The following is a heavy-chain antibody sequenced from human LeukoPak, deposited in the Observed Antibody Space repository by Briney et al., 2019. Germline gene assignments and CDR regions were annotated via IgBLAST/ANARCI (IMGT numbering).Heavy chain of an antibody. CDR2: IYSSGST. V-gene: IGHV4-4*07. CDR3: ARLGSYHDF. D-gene: IGHD1-26*01. J-gene: IGHJ4*02. CDR1: GASMSSFH. Sequence: SETLSLTCTVSGASMSSFHWTWIGQPAGKGLEWIGLIYSSGSTIYTPSLKSRVAVSVDMTKNQLSLKLNSVTAADTAVYFCARLGSYHDFWGQGALVTVSS.